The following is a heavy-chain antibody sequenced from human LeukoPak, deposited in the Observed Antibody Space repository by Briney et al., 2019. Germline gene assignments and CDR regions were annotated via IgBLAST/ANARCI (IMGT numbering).Heavy chain of an antibody. J-gene: IGHJ6*03. CDR2: INHSGST. D-gene: IGHD4-17*01. CDR3: ARAPPGTTVTTEIYYYYYYMDV. V-gene: IGHV4-34*01. Sequence: SETLSLTCAVYGGSFSGYYWSWLRQPPGKGLEWIGEINHSGSTNYNPSLKSRVTISVDTSKNQFSLKLSSVTAADTAVYYCARAPPGTTVTTEIYYYYYYMDVWGKGTTVTVSS. CDR1: GGSFSGYY.